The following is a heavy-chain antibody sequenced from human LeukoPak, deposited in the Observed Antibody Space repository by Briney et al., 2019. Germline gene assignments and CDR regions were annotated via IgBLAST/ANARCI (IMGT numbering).Heavy chain of an antibody. D-gene: IGHD3-10*01. CDR2: ISYDGSNK. CDR3: AKELWFGEYSFDC. V-gene: IGHV3-30*18. J-gene: IGHJ4*02. Sequence: PGGSLRLSCAASGFTFSSYGMHWVRQAPGKGLEWAAVISYDGSNKYYADSVKGRFTISRDNSKNTLYLQMNSLRAENTAVYYCAKELWFGEYSFDCWGQGTLVTVSS. CDR1: GFTFSSYG.